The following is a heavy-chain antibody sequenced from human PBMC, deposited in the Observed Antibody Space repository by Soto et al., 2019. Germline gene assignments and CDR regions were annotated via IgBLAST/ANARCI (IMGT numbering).Heavy chain of an antibody. CDR2: MNPNSGNT. CDR1: GYTFTSYD. D-gene: IGHD2-2*01. Sequence: ASVKVSCKASGYTFTSYDINWVRQATGQGLEWMGWMNPNSGNTGYAQKFQGRVTMTRNTSISTAYMELSSLRSEDTAVYYCARGLVPEIYYQLRSYYYYGMDVWGPGTTVTV. J-gene: IGHJ6*02. V-gene: IGHV1-8*01. CDR3: ARGLVPEIYYQLRSYYYYGMDV.